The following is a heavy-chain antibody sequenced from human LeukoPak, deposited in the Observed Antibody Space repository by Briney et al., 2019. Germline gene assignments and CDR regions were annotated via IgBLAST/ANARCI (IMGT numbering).Heavy chain of an antibody. D-gene: IGHD2-15*01. CDR2: IYYSGSN. J-gene: IGHJ4*02. V-gene: IGHV4-59*01. Sequence: PSETLSLTCTVSGGSISSYYWSWIRQPPGQGLEWIGYIYYSGSNNYNPSLKSRVTISVDTSKNQFSLKLSSVTAADTAVYYCAVLGYCSGGSCYPYWGQGTLVTVSS. CDR3: AVLGYCSGGSCYPY. CDR1: GGSISSYY.